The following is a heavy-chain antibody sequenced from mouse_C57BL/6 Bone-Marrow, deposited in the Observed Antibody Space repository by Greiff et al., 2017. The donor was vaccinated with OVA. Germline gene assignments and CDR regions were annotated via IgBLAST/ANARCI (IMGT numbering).Heavy chain of an antibody. J-gene: IGHJ4*01. V-gene: IGHV5-6*01. Sequence: EVHLVESGGDLVKPGGSLKLSCAASGFTFSSYGMSWVRQTPDKRLEWVATISSGGSYTYYPDSVKGRFTISRDNAKNTLYLQMSSLKSEDTAMYYCARGYDGYCGGAMDYGGQGTSVTVAS. D-gene: IGHD2-3*01. CDR1: GFTFSSYG. CDR2: ISSGGSYT. CDR3: ARGYDGYCGGAMDY.